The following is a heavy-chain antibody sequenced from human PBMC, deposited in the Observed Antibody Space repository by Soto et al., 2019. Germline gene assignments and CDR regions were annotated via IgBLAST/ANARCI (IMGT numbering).Heavy chain of an antibody. V-gene: IGHV4-59*08. Sequence: SETLSLTCTVSGGSISSYYWSWIRQPPGKGLEWIGYIYYSGSTNYNPSLKSRVTISVDTSKNQFSLKLSSVTAADTAVYYCARSLEYCGSTSCYLSTDYYYYYMDVWGKGTTVTVSS. CDR1: GGSISSYY. J-gene: IGHJ6*03. CDR2: IYYSGST. CDR3: ARSLEYCGSTSCYLSTDYYYYYMDV. D-gene: IGHD2-2*01.